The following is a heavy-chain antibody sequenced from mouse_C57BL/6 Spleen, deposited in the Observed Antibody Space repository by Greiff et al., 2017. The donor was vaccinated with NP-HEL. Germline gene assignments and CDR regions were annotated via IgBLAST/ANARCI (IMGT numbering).Heavy chain of an antibody. CDR3: ARDRDGYYSWYFDV. Sequence: EVMLVESEGGLVQPGSSMKLSCTASGFTFSDYYMAWVRQVPEKGLEWVANINYDGSSTYYLDSLKSRFIISRDNAKNILYLQMSSLKSEDTATYYCARDRDGYYSWYFDVWGTGTTVTVSS. J-gene: IGHJ1*03. CDR2: INYDGSST. CDR1: GFTFSDYY. V-gene: IGHV5-16*01. D-gene: IGHD2-3*01.